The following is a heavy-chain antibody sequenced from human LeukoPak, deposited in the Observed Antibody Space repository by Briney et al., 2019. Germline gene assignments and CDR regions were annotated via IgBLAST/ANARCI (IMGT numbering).Heavy chain of an antibody. CDR1: GGTFSSYA. V-gene: IGHV1-18*01. CDR2: ISAYNGNT. Sequence: ASVKVSCKASGGTFSSYAISWVRQAPGQGLEWMGWISAYNGNTNYAQKLQGRVTMTTDTSTSTAYMELRSLRSDDTAVYYCARVCTRIAVAGTGLYYYYGMDVWGQGTTVTVSS. CDR3: ARVCTRIAVAGTGLYYYYGMDV. D-gene: IGHD6-19*01. J-gene: IGHJ6*02.